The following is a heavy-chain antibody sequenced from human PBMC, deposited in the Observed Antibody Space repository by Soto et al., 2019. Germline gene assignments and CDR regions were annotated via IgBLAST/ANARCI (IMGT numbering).Heavy chain of an antibody. Sequence: QVQLVQSGAEVKKPGSSVKVSCKTSGGTFSSYSVSWVRQAPGQGLEWMGGIIPIFDIPTYAQKFQGRVTISADESTSTASMELSGLRSEDTAIYYCARGHGFNGASFDDWGQGTLVTVSS. CDR3: ARGHGFNGASFDD. CDR2: IIPIFDIP. D-gene: IGHD2-8*01. V-gene: IGHV1-69*01. CDR1: GGTFSSYS. J-gene: IGHJ4*02.